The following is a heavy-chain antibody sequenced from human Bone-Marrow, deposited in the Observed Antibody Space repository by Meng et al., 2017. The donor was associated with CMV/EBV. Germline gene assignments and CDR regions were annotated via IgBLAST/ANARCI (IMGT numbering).Heavy chain of an antibody. V-gene: IGHV3-48*03. CDR1: GFTFSSYE. J-gene: IGHJ5*02. CDR3: AKDRGDGRFLEWLPNWFDP. CDR2: ISSSGSTI. D-gene: IGHD3-3*01. Sequence: GESLKISCAASGFTFSSYEMNWVRQAPGKGLEWVSYISSSGSTIYYADSVKGRFTISRDNSKNTLYLQMNSLRAEDTAVYYCAKDRGDGRFLEWLPNWFDPWGQGTRVTGSS.